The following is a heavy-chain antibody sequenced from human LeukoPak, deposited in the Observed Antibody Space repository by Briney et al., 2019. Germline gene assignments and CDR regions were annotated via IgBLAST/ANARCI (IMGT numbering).Heavy chain of an antibody. CDR2: IYSGGST. CDR1: GFTFSSYW. D-gene: IGHD3-3*01. Sequence: GGSLRLSCAASGFTFSSYWMSWVRQAPGKGLEWVSVIYSGGSTYYADSVKGRFTISRHNSKNTLYLQMNSLRAEDTAVYYCAKVRHYDFWSGFDYWGQGTLVTVSS. V-gene: IGHV3-53*04. J-gene: IGHJ4*02. CDR3: AKVRHYDFWSGFDY.